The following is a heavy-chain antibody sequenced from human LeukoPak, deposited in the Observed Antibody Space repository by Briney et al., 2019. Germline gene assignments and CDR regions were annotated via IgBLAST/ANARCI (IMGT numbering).Heavy chain of an antibody. CDR1: GFTFSSYG. Sequence: GGSLRLSCAASGFTFSSYGMHWVRQAPGKGLEWVAVISYDGSNKYYADSVKGRFTISRDNSKNTLYLQMNSLRAEDTAVYYCAKDMSPGYSSSCDYWGQGTLVTVSS. V-gene: IGHV3-30*18. CDR2: ISYDGSNK. CDR3: AKDMSPGYSSSCDY. J-gene: IGHJ4*02. D-gene: IGHD6-13*01.